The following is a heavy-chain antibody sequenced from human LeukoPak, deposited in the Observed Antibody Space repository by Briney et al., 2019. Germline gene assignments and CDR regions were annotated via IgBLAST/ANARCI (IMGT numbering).Heavy chain of an antibody. V-gene: IGHV3-21*01. CDR1: GFNFTNYN. CDR3: AMGTDY. CDR2: IHSSSGSI. Sequence: GGSLRLSCAASGFNFTNYNMNWVRQAPGKGLEWVSSIHSSSGSIYYADSLKGRFTISRDNAKNTLYLQMNSLRAEDTAVYYCAMGTDYWGQGTLVTVSS. D-gene: IGHD1-1*01. J-gene: IGHJ4*02.